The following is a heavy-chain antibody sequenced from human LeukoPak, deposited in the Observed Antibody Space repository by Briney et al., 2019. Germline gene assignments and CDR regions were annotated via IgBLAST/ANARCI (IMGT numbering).Heavy chain of an antibody. V-gene: IGHV4-31*03. Sequence: PSQTLSLTCTVSGGSMNSDGDYWSWIRQHPGKGLEWIGYIYNSGSAYYNPSLESRVTISVDTSKNQFSLKLSSVTAADTAVYFCAGELAVTGKIVFDQWGQGSPVTVSS. CDR2: IYNSGSA. CDR3: AGELAVTGKIVFDQ. D-gene: IGHD6-19*01. CDR1: GGSMNSDGDY. J-gene: IGHJ4*02.